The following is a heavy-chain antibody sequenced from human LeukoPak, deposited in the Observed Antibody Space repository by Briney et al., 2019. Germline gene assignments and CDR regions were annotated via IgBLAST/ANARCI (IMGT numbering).Heavy chain of an antibody. CDR1: GGTFSSYA. J-gene: IGHJ4*02. D-gene: IGHD3-22*01. Sequence: SMTVSCKACGGTFSSYAISGVRQAPGQGLEWMGGIIPIFGTANYAQKFQGRVTITADESTSTAYMELSSLRSGDTAVYYCARGSIGGNYYDSSGYYYYFDYWGQGTLVTVSS. CDR3: ARGSIGGNYYDSSGYYYYFDY. V-gene: IGHV1-69*13. CDR2: IIPIFGTA.